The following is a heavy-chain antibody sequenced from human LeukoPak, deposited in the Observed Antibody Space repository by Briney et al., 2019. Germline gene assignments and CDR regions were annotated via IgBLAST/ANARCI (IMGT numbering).Heavy chain of an antibody. CDR1: GFTFSNDA. D-gene: IGHD3-9*01. V-gene: IGHV3-23*01. CDR3: AIDRRIIYFYLSGWDDVDL. J-gene: IGHJ3*01. Sequence: GGSLRLSCAASGFTFSNDAMSWVRQGQGKGLEWVSDISSRGCTTDYADSVKGRFTMSRDNFKNTLYLQMDSLRAEDTAVYYCAIDRRIIYFYLSGWDDVDLWGQGTTVTVSS. CDR2: ISSRGCTT.